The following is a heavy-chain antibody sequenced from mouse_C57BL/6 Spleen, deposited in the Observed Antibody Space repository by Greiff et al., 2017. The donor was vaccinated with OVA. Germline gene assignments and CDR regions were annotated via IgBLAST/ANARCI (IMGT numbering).Heavy chain of an antibody. CDR1: GYTFTSYW. CDR3: ARGFHYYGSLYFDY. D-gene: IGHD1-1*01. Sequence: QVQLQQPGAELVKPGASVKLSCKASGYTFTSYWMQWVKQRPGQGLEWIGEIDPSDSYTNYNQKFKGKATLTVDTSSSTAYMQLSSLTSEDSAVYYCARGFHYYGSLYFDYWGQGTTLTVSS. CDR2: IDPSDSYT. V-gene: IGHV1-50*01. J-gene: IGHJ2*01.